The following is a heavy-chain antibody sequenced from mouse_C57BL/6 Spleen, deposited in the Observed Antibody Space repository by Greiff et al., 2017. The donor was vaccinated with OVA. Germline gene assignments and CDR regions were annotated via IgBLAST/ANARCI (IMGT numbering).Heavy chain of an antibody. CDR1: GYAFSSSW. D-gene: IGHD1-1*01. CDR2: IYPGDGDT. Sequence: QVQLQQSGPELVKPGASVKISCKASGYAFSSSWMNWVKQRPGKGLEWIGRIYPGDGDTNYNGKFKGKATLTADKSSSTAYMQLSSLTSEDSAVDYWAIYGSPYYYAMDYWGQGTSVTVSS. CDR3: AIYGSPYYYAMDY. J-gene: IGHJ4*01. V-gene: IGHV1-82*01.